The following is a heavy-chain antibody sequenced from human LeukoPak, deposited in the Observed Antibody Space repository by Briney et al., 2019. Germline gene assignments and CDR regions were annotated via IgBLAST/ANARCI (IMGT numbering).Heavy chain of an antibody. V-gene: IGHV3-9*01. CDR3: VSSYGSPYTSNYYGMDV. CDR1: GFTFDDYA. J-gene: IGHJ6*02. D-gene: IGHD3-10*01. Sequence: PGRSLRLSCAASGFTFDDYAMHWVRQAPGKGLEWVSGISWNSGSIGYADSVKGRFTISRDNAKNSLYLQMNSLRAEDTALYYCVSSYGSPYTSNYYGMDVWGQGTTVTVSS. CDR2: ISWNSGSI.